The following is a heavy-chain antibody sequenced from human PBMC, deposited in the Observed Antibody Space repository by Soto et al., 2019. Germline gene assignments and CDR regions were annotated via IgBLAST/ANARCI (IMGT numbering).Heavy chain of an antibody. CDR3: ASPGGYSSSGFDY. CDR1: GGTFSSYT. V-gene: IGHV1-69*02. CDR2: IIPILGIA. Sequence: QVQLVQSGAEVKKPGSSVKVSCKASGGTFSSYTISWVRQAPGQGLEWMGRIIPILGIANYAQKFQGRVTSTEDKSTSTAYMELSSLRSEDTAVYYCASPGGYSSSGFDYWGQGTLVTVSS. D-gene: IGHD6-13*01. J-gene: IGHJ4*02.